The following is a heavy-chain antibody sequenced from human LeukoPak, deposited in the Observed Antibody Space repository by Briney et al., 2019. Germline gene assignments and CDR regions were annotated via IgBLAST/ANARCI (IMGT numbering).Heavy chain of an antibody. D-gene: IGHD6-19*01. Sequence: GESLKISCKGSGYSFTSYWIGWVRQMPGKGPEWMGRINPSDSDTNYSPSFQGHVTISADRSINTVYLQWSSLEASDTAMYYCARGHGWTDYWGQGTLVTVSS. CDR3: ARGHGWTDY. V-gene: IGHV5-10-1*01. J-gene: IGHJ4*02. CDR2: INPSDSDT. CDR1: GYSFTSYW.